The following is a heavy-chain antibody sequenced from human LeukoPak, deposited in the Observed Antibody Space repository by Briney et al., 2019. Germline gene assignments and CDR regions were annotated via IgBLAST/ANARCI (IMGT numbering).Heavy chain of an antibody. D-gene: IGHD3-22*01. V-gene: IGHV1-69*06. J-gene: IGHJ3*02. Sequence: SVKVSCKASGYTFTSYGISWVRQAPGQGLEWMGGIIPIFGTANYAQKFQGRVTITADKSTSTAYMELSSLRSEDTAVYYCARLYYYDSSGRDAFDIWGQGTMVTVSS. CDR1: GYTFTSYG. CDR2: IIPIFGTA. CDR3: ARLYYYDSSGRDAFDI.